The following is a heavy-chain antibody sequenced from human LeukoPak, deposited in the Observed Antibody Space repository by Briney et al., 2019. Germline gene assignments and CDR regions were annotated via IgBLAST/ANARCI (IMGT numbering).Heavy chain of an antibody. J-gene: IGHJ3*02. V-gene: IGHV4-34*01. CDR1: GGSFSGYY. CDR2: INHSGST. Sequence: SETLSLTCAVYGGSFSGYYWSWIRQPPGKGLEWFGEINHSGSTNDHPSLKSRVTISVDTSKNQFSLRLSSVTAADTAIYYCARGLRTLIAARPSAFDIWGQGTMVTVSS. D-gene: IGHD6-6*01. CDR3: ARGLRTLIAARPSAFDI.